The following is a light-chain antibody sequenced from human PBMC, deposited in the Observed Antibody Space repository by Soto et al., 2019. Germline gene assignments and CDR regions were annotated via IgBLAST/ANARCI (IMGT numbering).Light chain of an antibody. V-gene: IGLV3-21*02. CDR1: NIGRKS. CDR3: CSYAGSYTYV. J-gene: IGLJ1*01. Sequence: SYELTQPPSVSVAPGQTARITCGGTNIGRKSVHWYQQKPGQAPVVVVYDDRDRPSGIPERFSGSKSGNTASLTISGLQAEDEADYYCCSYAGSYTYVFGTGTKVTVL. CDR2: DDR.